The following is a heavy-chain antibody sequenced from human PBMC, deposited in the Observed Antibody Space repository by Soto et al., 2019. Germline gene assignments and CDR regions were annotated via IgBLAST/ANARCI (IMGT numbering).Heavy chain of an antibody. D-gene: IGHD6-19*01. CDR2: SYYSGST. Sequence: QVQLQESGPGLVKPSQTLSLTCTVSGGSISSGDYYWSWIRQPPGKGLEWIGYSYYSGSTYYNPSLKCRVTISVAASKNQLCGKLSSVTAADTAVYYCARDTYSSGWYHTDAFDIWGQGTMVTVSS. V-gene: IGHV4-30-4*01. CDR1: GGSISSGDYY. J-gene: IGHJ3*02. CDR3: ARDTYSSGWYHTDAFDI.